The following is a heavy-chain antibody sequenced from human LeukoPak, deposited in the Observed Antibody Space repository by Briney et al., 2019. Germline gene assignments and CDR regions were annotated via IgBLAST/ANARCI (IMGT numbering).Heavy chain of an antibody. J-gene: IGHJ4*02. Sequence: ASVKVSCKASGYTFTGYYMHWVRQAPGQGLEWMGWINPNSGGTNYAQKFQGRVTMTRDTSTSTAYMELSRLRSDDTAVYYCARVITMVRGVIKALGYWGQGTLVTVSS. CDR1: GYTFTGYY. V-gene: IGHV1-2*02. D-gene: IGHD3-10*01. CDR2: INPNSGGT. CDR3: ARVITMVRGVIKALGY.